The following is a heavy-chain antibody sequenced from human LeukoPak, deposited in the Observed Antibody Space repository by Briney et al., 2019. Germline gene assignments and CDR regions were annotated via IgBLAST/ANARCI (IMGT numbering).Heavy chain of an antibody. J-gene: IGHJ4*02. Sequence: GGSLRLSCAASGFTFSTYAMNWVRQAPGKGLEWVSGISGSGGSTYYADSVKGRFTISRDNSKNTLYLQMNSLRAEDTAVYYCAKEGYSGYEDFDYWGQGTLITVSS. D-gene: IGHD5-12*01. V-gene: IGHV3-23*01. CDR2: ISGSGGST. CDR3: AKEGYSGYEDFDY. CDR1: GFTFSTYA.